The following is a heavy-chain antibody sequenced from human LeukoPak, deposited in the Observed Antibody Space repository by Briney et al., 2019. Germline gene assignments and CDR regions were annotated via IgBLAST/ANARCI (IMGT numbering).Heavy chain of an antibody. CDR1: GFTFSSYG. CDR2: ISYDGSNK. CDR3: AKFPVTTVTFGDDH. V-gene: IGHV3-30*18. J-gene: IGHJ4*02. D-gene: IGHD4-11*01. Sequence: GGSLRLSCAASGFTFSSYGMHWVRQAPGKGLEWVAVISYDGSNKYYADSVKGRFTISRDNSKNTLYLQMNSLRAEDTAVYYCAKFPVTTVTFGDDHWGQGTLVTVSS.